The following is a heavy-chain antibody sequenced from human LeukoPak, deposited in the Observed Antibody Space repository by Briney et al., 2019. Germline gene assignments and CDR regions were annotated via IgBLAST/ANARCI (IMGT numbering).Heavy chain of an antibody. Sequence: PSQTLSLTCTVSGGSISSGGYYWSWIRQHPGKGLEWTGYIYYSGSTYYNPSLKSRVTISVDTSKNQFSLKLSSVTAADTTVYYCANFADYGDYVYYFDYWGQGTLVTVSS. D-gene: IGHD4-17*01. CDR2: IYYSGST. CDR1: GGSISSGGYY. V-gene: IGHV4-31*03. CDR3: ANFADYGDYVYYFDY. J-gene: IGHJ4*02.